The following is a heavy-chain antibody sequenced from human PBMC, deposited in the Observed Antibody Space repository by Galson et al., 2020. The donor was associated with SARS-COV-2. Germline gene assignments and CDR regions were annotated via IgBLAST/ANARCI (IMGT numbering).Heavy chain of an antibody. J-gene: IGHJ6*02. D-gene: IGHD6-25*01. Sequence: GGSLRLSCAASGFTFNNYAMNWVRQAPGKGLEWVSGISGSGTNTYYGDSVRGRFTISRDNSKNTLYLQMNSLRAEDTALYYCAKDPGSDYFFYWYGMDVWGQGTTVTVSS. CDR1: GFTFNNYA. CDR3: AKDPGSDYFFYWYGMDV. V-gene: IGHV3-23*01. CDR2: ISGSGTNT.